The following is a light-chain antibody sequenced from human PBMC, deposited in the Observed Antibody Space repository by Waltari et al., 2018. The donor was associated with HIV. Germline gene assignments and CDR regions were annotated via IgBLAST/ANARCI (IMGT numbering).Light chain of an antibody. CDR2: VTSDGSH. V-gene: IGLV4-69*01. CDR1: RGHTRHG. CDR3: QTWGAGDHV. J-gene: IGLJ2*01. Sequence: QLVLTQSPSASASLGGSVQLTCTLARGHTRHGIAWHQQQPEKGPRYLMRVTSDGSHYKGDGIPDRFSGSSFGAERYLTISSLQSEDEAVYYCQTWGAGDHVFGGGTKLTVL.